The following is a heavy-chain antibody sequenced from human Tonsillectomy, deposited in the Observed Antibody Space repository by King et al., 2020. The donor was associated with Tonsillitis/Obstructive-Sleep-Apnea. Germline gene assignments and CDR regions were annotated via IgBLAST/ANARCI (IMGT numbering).Heavy chain of an antibody. D-gene: IGHD3-10*01. Sequence: VQLVESGAEVKKPGESLKISCKGSGYTFTNYWIGWVRQMPGKDLEWMGIIDPGDSDTRYSPSFQGQVTISADKSISTAYLQWSSLKASDSAMYYCARHEDASGRNYMDVWGKGTTVTVSS. CDR3: ARHEDASGRNYMDV. J-gene: IGHJ6*03. V-gene: IGHV5-51*01. CDR2: IDPGDSDT. CDR1: GYTFTNYW.